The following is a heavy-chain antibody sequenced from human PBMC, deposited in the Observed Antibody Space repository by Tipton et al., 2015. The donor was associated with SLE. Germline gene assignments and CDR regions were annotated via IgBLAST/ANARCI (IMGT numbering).Heavy chain of an antibody. Sequence: QLVQSGPEVKKPGASVKVSCKASGYSFNVYSIGWVRQAPGQGLECMGWISAYNGLTKYVQKFQGRVSLTTDTSASTAYMEMTNLRSDDTAVYYCASATDILVTPAALRYYMDVWGKGTTVTVSS. CDR2: ISAYNGLT. D-gene: IGHD2-2*02. V-gene: IGHV1-18*01. CDR3: ASATDILVTPAALRYYMDV. CDR1: GYSFNVYS. J-gene: IGHJ6*03.